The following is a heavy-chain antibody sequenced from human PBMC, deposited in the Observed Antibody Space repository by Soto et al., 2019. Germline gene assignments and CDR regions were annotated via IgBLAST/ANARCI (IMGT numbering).Heavy chain of an antibody. J-gene: IGHJ6*03. CDR1: GYTFTSYA. CDR2: INAGNGNT. Sequence: ASVKVSCKASGYTFTSYAMHWVRQAPGQRLEWMGWINAGNGNTKYSQKFQGRVTITRDTSASTAYMELSSLRSEDTAVYYCARDTKGETVTTYYYYYMDVWGKGTTVTVSS. D-gene: IGHD4-4*01. V-gene: IGHV1-3*01. CDR3: ARDTKGETVTTYYYYYMDV.